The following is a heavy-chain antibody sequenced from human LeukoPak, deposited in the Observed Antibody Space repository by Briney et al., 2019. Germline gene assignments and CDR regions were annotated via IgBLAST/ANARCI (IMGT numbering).Heavy chain of an antibody. D-gene: IGHD4-17*01. J-gene: IGHJ4*01. CDR2: THYSGSP. CDR1: GGSIRSDY. CDR3: ARAPGTTFDY. V-gene: IGHV4-59*01. Sequence: SETLSLTCTVSGGSIRSDYWSWIRQPPGKGLEWVGYTHYSGSPNYNPSLTSRVTISVDTSRNQFSLKLSSVTAADTAVYYCARAPGTTFDYWGHGNMVTVSS.